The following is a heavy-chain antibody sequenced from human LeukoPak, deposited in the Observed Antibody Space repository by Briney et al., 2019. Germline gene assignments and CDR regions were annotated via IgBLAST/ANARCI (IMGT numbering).Heavy chain of an antibody. D-gene: IGHD5-12*01. CDR3: ARDVRGSGYNWFDP. V-gene: IGHV3-48*04. CDR1: GFTFSSYS. Sequence: PGGSLRLSCAASGFTFSSYSMNWVRQAPGKGLEGVSYISSSSSTIYYADSVKGRFTISRDNAKNSLYLQMNSLRAEDTAVYYCARDVRGSGYNWFDPCGQGTLVTVSS. J-gene: IGHJ5*02. CDR2: ISSSSSTI.